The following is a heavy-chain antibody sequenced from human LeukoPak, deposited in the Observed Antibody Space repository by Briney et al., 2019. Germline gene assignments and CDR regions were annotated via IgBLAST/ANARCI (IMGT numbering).Heavy chain of an antibody. V-gene: IGHV4-4*07. CDR1: GVSINSYY. J-gene: IGHJ3*02. CDR3: ARGRYCSADICSGGDAFDI. Sequence: SETLSLTCTVSGVSINSYYGSWIRQPAGKGLEWIGRIYTRGSTNYNPSLKSRVTMSVDTSKNQFSLKLSSVTAADTAVYYCARGRYCSADICSGGDAFDIWGQGTMVSVSS. D-gene: IGHD2-15*01. CDR2: IYTRGST.